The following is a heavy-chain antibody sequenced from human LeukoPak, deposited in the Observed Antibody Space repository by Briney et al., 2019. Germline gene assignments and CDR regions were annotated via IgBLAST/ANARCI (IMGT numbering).Heavy chain of an antibody. D-gene: IGHD1-26*01. J-gene: IGHJ4*02. Sequence: GGSLRLSCAASGFTFSSYVMHWVRQAPGKGLEWVAIISYDGSNEYYADSVKGRFIISRDNSKNTLYLQMNSLRAEDTAVYYCAKGGWELKDFDYWGQGTLVTVSS. V-gene: IGHV3-30*04. CDR3: AKGGWELKDFDY. CDR1: GFTFSSYV. CDR2: ISYDGSNE.